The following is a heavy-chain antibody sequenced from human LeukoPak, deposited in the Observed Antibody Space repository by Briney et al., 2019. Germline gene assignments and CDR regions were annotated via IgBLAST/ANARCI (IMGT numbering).Heavy chain of an antibody. Sequence: GGSLRLSCAVSGFTFSSYGMHWVRQAPGKGLEWVAVISYDGSNKYYADSVKGRFTISRDNSKNTLYLQMNSLRAEDTAVYYCARDFPFGDYWGQGTLVTVSS. V-gene: IGHV3-30*19. CDR3: ARDFPFGDY. J-gene: IGHJ4*02. CDR2: ISYDGSNK. CDR1: GFTFSSYG. D-gene: IGHD3-10*01.